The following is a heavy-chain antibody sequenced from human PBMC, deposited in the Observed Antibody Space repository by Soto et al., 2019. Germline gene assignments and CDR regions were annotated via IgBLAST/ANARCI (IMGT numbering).Heavy chain of an antibody. CDR3: ARESFSASPNFFDY. D-gene: IGHD3-16*01. J-gene: IGHJ4*02. V-gene: IGHV3-48*03. Sequence: GGSLRLSCAVSGFSFTNYEMNWVRQAPGKGLEWIAYIGLSGDTIYYADSVKGRFTISRDHAKNSLELQMNSLRADDTALYYCARESFSASPNFFDYWGRGTQVTVSS. CDR2: IGLSGDTI. CDR1: GFSFTNYE.